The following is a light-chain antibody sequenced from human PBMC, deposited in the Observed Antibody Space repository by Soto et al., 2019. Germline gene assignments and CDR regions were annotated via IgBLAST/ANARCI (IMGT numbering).Light chain of an antibody. Sequence: DIVMTQSPDSLAVSLGERATINCKSSQSVFYSSNNKNYLAWYQQKPQQPPKLLLYWASTRESGVPDRFSGRGSGTDFTLKISRLQAEDVATYYCLQYYSTSWTFGQGTKVEIK. CDR1: QSVFYSSNNKNY. J-gene: IGKJ1*01. CDR2: WAS. V-gene: IGKV4-1*01. CDR3: LQYYSTSWT.